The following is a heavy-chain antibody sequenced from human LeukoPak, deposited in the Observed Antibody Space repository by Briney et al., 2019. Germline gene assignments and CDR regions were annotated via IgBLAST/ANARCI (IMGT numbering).Heavy chain of an antibody. CDR2: VYTSGST. J-gene: IGHJ4*02. V-gene: IGHV4-61*02. CDR1: GGSISSGNYY. D-gene: IGHD3-10*01. CDR3: ARSYDSGSSFDH. Sequence: SQTLSLTCTVSGGSISSGNYYWSWIRQPAGKGLEWIGRVYTSGSTNYNPSLKSRVTISVDKPKNQFSLKLSSVTAADTAVYYCARSYDSGSSFDHWGQGTLVTVSS.